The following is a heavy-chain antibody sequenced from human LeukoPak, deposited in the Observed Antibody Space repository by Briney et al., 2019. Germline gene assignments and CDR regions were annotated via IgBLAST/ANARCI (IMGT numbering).Heavy chain of an antibody. D-gene: IGHD3-22*01. Sequence: ASVKVSCKVSGYTFTELSMHWVRQAPGKGLEWMGGFDPKDGETIHAQKFQGRATMTEDTSTDTAYMELSSLRSEDTAVYYCTKTGGYYDSSGPPEDYWGQGTLVTVSS. CDR2: FDPKDGET. V-gene: IGHV1-24*01. J-gene: IGHJ4*02. CDR3: TKTGGYYDSSGPPEDY. CDR1: GYTFTELS.